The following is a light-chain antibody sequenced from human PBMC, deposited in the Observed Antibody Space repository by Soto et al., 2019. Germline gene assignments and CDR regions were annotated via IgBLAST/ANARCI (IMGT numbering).Light chain of an antibody. CDR2: EVS. CDR3: SSYAVSKNIWV. Sequence: QSALTQYPSANWSPGQSVTIPCTGTRNDVGVYNYVSWYQQQPGKAPKVMIYEVSKRPSGVPDRFSGSKSGHTASLTVSGIQAEDEADYYCSSYAVSKNIWVVGGGTKLTV. CDR1: RNDVGVYNY. J-gene: IGLJ3*02. V-gene: IGLV2-8*01.